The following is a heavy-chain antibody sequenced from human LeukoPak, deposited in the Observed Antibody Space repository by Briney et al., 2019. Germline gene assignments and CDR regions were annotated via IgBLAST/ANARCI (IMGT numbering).Heavy chain of an antibody. J-gene: IGHJ4*02. V-gene: IGHV3-7*01. D-gene: IGHD6-19*01. CDR1: GFTFNRDW. CDR2: IKEDGSEK. CDR3: ATKEPSTSGWSY. Sequence: EGSLRLSCAASGFTFNRDWTAWVRQAPGKGLEWVANIKEDGSEKNYVDSVKGRFTISRDNAVNSVYLQMNDLRAEDTGVYYCATKEPSTSGWSYWGQGTLVTVSS.